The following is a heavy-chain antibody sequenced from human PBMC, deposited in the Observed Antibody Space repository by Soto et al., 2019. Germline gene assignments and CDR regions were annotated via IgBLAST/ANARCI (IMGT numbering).Heavy chain of an antibody. CDR3: ARGVESNYYDSSGFDY. Sequence: QVQLVESGGSVVQPGRSLRLSCAASGFTFSRYAIHWVRQAPGKGLEWVTLISYDGRNQYYANSVKGRVTISRDNSKNTVYLQMNSLRDEDTAVYYCARGVESNYYDSSGFDYWGRGTLVTVSS. J-gene: IGHJ4*02. D-gene: IGHD3-22*01. CDR1: GFTFSRYA. CDR2: ISYDGRNQ. V-gene: IGHV3-30*04.